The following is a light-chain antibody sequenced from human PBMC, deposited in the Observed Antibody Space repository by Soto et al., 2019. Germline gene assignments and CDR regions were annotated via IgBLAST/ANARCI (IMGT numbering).Light chain of an antibody. CDR2: DNN. CDR1: SSNVGSYKL. J-gene: IGLJ3*02. V-gene: IGLV1-51*01. CDR3: GTWDSSLSAWV. Sequence: QSVLTQPASVSGSPGQSITISCTGTSSNVGSYKLVSWYQQLPGTAPKLLIYDNNKRPSGIPDRFSGSKSGTSATLGITGLQTGDEADYYCGTWDSSLSAWVFSGGTKLTVL.